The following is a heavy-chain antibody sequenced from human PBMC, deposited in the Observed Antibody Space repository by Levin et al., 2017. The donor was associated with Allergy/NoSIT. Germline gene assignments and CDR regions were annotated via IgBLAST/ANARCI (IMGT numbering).Heavy chain of an antibody. CDR1: GFTFSSYA. CDR3: ARDLRWYGRFDY. D-gene: IGHD4-23*01. Sequence: GGSLRLSCAASGFTFSSYAMHWVRQAPGKGLEWVAVISYDGSNKYYADSVKGRFTISRDNSKNTLYLQMNSLRAEDTAVYYCARDLRWYGRFDYWGQGTLVTVSS. CDR2: ISYDGSNK. V-gene: IGHV3-30-3*01. J-gene: IGHJ4*02.